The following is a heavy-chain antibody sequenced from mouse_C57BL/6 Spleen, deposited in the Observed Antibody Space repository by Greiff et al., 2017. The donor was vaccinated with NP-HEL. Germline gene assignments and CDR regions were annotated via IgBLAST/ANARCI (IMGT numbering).Heavy chain of an antibody. D-gene: IGHD2-5*01. CDR1: GYSFTGYY. V-gene: IGHV1-42*01. CDR2: INPSTGGT. CDR3: ARRDYSNYDDY. Sequence: VQLQQSGPELVKPGASVKISCKASGYSFTGYYMNWVKQSPEKSLEWIGEINPSTGGTTYNQKFKAKATLTVDKSSSTAYMQLKSLTSEDSAVYYCARRDYSNYDDYWGQGTTLTVSS. J-gene: IGHJ2*01.